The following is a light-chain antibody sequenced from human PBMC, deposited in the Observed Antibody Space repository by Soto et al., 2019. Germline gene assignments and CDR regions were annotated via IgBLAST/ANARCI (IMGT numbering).Light chain of an antibody. Sequence: QSVLTQPPSVSAAPGQKVTISCSGSSSNIGNNYVSWYQQLPGTAPKLLIYDNNKRPSGIPDRFSGSKSGTSGTLDMAGRQTGDEADYYCATWDYSLTGEVFGGGTKLTVL. CDR3: ATWDYSLTGEV. CDR1: SSNIGNNY. V-gene: IGLV1-51*01. CDR2: DNN. J-gene: IGLJ2*01.